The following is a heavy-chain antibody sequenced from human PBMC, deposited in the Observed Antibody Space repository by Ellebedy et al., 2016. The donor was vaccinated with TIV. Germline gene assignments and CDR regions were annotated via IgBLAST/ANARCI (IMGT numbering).Heavy chain of an antibody. CDR1: GYSISSGYF. CDR2: IYHTGNT. J-gene: IGHJ3*02. Sequence: MPSETLSLTCTVSGYSISSGYFWGWFRQPPGKGLEWIGCIYHTGNTYYNPSLKSRVTISVDTSKNQFSLKLSSVTAADTALYYCARDKGGTAFDIWGLGTMVSVSS. D-gene: IGHD1-26*01. CDR3: ARDKGGTAFDI. V-gene: IGHV4-38-2*02.